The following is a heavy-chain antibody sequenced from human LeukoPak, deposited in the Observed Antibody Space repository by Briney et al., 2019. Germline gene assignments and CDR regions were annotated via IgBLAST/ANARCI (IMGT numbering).Heavy chain of an antibody. D-gene: IGHD6-6*01. J-gene: IGHJ4*02. Sequence: SETLSLTCAVYGGSFSGYYWIWIRQPPGKGLEWIGEINHSGSTNYNPSLKSRVTISVDTSKNQFSLKLSSVTAADTAVYYCARAGYSSSLMEGYFDYWGQGTLVTVSS. V-gene: IGHV4-34*01. CDR2: INHSGST. CDR3: ARAGYSSSLMEGYFDY. CDR1: GGSFSGYY.